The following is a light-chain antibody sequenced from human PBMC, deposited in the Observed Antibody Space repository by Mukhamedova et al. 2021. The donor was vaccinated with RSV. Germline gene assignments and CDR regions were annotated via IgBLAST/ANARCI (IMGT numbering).Light chain of an antibody. Sequence: QWYQRRVHGSSPTIVIHEDNQRPSEISNRFSGSIDVSSNSASLTISGLKTEDEADYYCQSFDSSNFVVFGGGTKLTVL. J-gene: IGLJ2*01. CDR3: QSFDSSNFVV. CDR2: EDN. V-gene: IGLV6-57*01.